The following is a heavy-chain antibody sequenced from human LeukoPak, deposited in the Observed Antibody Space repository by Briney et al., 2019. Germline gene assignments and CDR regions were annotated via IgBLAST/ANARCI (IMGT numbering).Heavy chain of an antibody. CDR3: ARQPLGELSLFDY. CDR2: IYYSGST. CDR1: GGSISSYY. D-gene: IGHD3-16*02. Sequence: PSETLSLTCTVSGGSISSYYWSWIRQPPGKGLEWIGYIYYSGSTYYNPSLKSRVTISVDTSKNQFSLKLSSVTAADTAVYYCARQPLGELSLFDYWGQGTLVTVSS. J-gene: IGHJ4*02. V-gene: IGHV4-59*06.